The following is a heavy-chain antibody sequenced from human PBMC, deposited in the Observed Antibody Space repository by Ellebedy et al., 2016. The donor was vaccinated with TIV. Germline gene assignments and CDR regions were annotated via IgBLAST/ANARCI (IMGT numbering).Heavy chain of an antibody. D-gene: IGHD5-24*01. J-gene: IGHJ4*02. CDR1: GYSISSGYY. CDR2: IYHSGST. V-gene: IGHV4-38-2*02. Sequence: SETLSLTXTVSGYSISSGYYWGWIRQPPGKGLEWIGSIYHSGSTYYNPSLKSRVTISVDTSKNQFSLKLSSVTAADTAVYYCARCDGYNYQGSYYFDYWGQGTLVTVSS. CDR3: ARCDGYNYQGSYYFDY.